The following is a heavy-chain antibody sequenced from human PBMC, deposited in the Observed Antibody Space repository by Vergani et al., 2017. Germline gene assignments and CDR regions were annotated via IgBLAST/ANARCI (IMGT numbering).Heavy chain of an antibody. CDR2: IYTSGST. Sequence: QVQLQESGPGLVKPSQTLSLTCTVSGGSISSGSYYWSWIRQPAGKGLEWIGRIYTSGSTNYNPSLKSRVTMSVDTSKNQFSLKLSSVTAADTAVYYCARDRYFWSGYSSYYYYYMDVWGK. J-gene: IGHJ6*03. CDR3: ARDRYFWSGYSSYYYYYMDV. CDR1: GGSISSGSYY. V-gene: IGHV4-61*02. D-gene: IGHD3-3*01.